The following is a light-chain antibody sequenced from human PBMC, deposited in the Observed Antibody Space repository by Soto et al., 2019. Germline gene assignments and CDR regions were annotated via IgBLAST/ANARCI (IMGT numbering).Light chain of an antibody. CDR2: SAS. CDR1: QSLSGGY. V-gene: IGKV3-20*01. CDR3: QQNGSLPIT. Sequence: EIVLTQSPGTLSLSLGERATLSCRTSQSLSGGYLAWFQQKPGQTPRLLIYSASNRATGIPDRFSGSGSGTDFTLTISRLEPEDFVLYYCQQNGSLPITFGQGTRLEIK. J-gene: IGKJ5*01.